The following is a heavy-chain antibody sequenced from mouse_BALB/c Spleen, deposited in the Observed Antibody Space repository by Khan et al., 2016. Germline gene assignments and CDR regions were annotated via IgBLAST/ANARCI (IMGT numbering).Heavy chain of an antibody. CDR3: ARDDYGSSFFDY. J-gene: IGHJ2*01. CDR2: INYSGST. Sequence: EVQLQESGPGLVKPSQSLSLTCTVTGYSITSGYAWNWIRQFPGNKLEWMGYINYSGSTTYNPSLKSQISITRDTSKNQFFLQLKSVTTEDTATYYCARDDYGSSFFDYWGQGTTLTVSS. V-gene: IGHV3-2*02. CDR1: GYSITSGYA. D-gene: IGHD1-1*01.